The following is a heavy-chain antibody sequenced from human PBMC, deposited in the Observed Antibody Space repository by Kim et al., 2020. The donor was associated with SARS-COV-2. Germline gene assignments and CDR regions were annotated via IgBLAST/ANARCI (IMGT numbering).Heavy chain of an antibody. J-gene: IGHJ4*02. D-gene: IGHD6-13*01. CDR3: ARDHSSSWHTPDY. CDR2: IYHSGST. V-gene: IGHV4-4*02. CDR1: GGSISSSNW. Sequence: SETLSLTCAVSGGSISSSNWWSWVRLPPGKGLEWIGEIYHSGSTNYNPSLKSRVTISVDKSKNQFSLKLSSVTAADTAVYYCARDHSSSWHTPDYWGQGTLVTVSS.